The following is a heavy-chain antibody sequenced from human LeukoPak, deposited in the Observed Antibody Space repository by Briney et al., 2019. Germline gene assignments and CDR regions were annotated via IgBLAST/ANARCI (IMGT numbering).Heavy chain of an antibody. D-gene: IGHD3-22*01. Sequence: GGPLRLSCAASRFTFSSYAMSWVRQAPGKGLEWVCAISGSGGSTHYADSVKGRFTISRDNSKNTLYLQMNSLRAEDTAVYYCAKSSYYDSSGYYRGYYFDYWGQGTLVTVSS. CDR2: ISGSGGST. CDR3: AKSSYYDSSGYYRGYYFDY. CDR1: RFTFSSYA. J-gene: IGHJ4*02. V-gene: IGHV3-23*01.